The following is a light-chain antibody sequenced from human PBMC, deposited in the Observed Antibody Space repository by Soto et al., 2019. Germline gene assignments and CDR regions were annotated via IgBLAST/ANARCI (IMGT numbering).Light chain of an antibody. CDR3: QQHNNWPLT. J-gene: IGKJ4*01. CDR2: RSS. V-gene: IGKV3-15*01. Sequence: EIVMTHSPATLSVSPGERATLSCRASQSVSDNLVWYQQKPGQAPRLLIYRSSTRATGIPARFSGSGSGTEFTLTISSLQSEDLALYYCQQHNNWPLTFGGGTKVDIK. CDR1: QSVSDN.